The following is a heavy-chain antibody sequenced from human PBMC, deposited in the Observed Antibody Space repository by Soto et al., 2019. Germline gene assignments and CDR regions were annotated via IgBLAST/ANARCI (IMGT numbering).Heavy chain of an antibody. CDR3: ARDRGYYYDSSGYYYVGWFDP. CDR1: GGTFSSYA. J-gene: IGHJ5*02. D-gene: IGHD3-22*01. Sequence: SVKVSCKASGGTFSSYAISWVRQAPGQGLEWMGGIIPIFGTANYAQKFQGRVTITADESTSTPYMELSSLRSEDTAVYYCARDRGYYYDSSGYYYVGWFDPWGQGTQVTVSS. V-gene: IGHV1-69*13. CDR2: IIPIFGTA.